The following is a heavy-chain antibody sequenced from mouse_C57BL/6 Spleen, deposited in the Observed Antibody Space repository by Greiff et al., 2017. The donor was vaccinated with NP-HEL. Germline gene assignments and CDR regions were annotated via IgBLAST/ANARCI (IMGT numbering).Heavy chain of an antibody. J-gene: IGHJ2*01. CDR1: GYAFSSSW. D-gene: IGHD1-1*01. CDR3: ATHYYGSSLDD. V-gene: IGHV1-82*01. Sequence: VQLQESGPELVKPGASVKISCKASGYAFSSSWMNWVKQRPGKGLEWIGRIYPGDGDTNYNGKFKGKATLTADKSSSTAYMQLSSLTSEDSAVYFCATHYYGSSLDDWGQGTTLTVSS. CDR2: IYPGDGDT.